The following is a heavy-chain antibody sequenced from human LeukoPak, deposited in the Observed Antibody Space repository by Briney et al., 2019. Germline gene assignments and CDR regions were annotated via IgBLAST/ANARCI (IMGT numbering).Heavy chain of an antibody. CDR3: AKDPYSYGSYFDY. V-gene: IGHV3-30*02. J-gene: IGHJ4*02. CDR2: IWYYGRDK. D-gene: IGHD5-18*01. CDR1: GFTFSGCG. Sequence: GGSLRLSCAPSGFTFSGCGMHWVRQAPGKGLVWVAFIWYYGRDKYYADSVKGQFTISRDNSKNTLYLQMNSLRAEDTAVYYCAKDPYSYGSYFDYWGQGNLVTVSS.